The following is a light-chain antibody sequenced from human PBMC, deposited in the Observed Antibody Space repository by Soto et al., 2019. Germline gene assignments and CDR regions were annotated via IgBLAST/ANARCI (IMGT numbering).Light chain of an antibody. CDR3: HQYEYWTLPWT. V-gene: IGKV3-15*01. CDR1: PTIYSD. CDR2: GAS. J-gene: IGKJ1*01. Sequence: IVMAQSPAPLSVSPGERATLSCRAGPTIYSDVAGYQQKPGQAPRLLSYGASTGATGIPARFSGSGSGTELTLTISSMQSEDFAVSYCHQYEYWTLPWTFGQGTKVDIK.